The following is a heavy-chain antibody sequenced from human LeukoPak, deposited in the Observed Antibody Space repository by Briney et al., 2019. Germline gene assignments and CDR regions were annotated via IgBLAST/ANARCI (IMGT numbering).Heavy chain of an antibody. CDR3: ARPTPRWFEELTPTIDY. J-gene: IGHJ4*02. D-gene: IGHD3-10*01. CDR1: GFTFSSYS. CDR2: ISSSSSYI. Sequence: PGGSLRLSCAASGFTFSSYSMNWVRQAPGKGLEWVSSISSSSSYIYYADSVKGRFTISRDNAKNSLYLQMNSLRAEDTAVYFCARPTPRWFEELTPTIDYWGQGTLVTVSS. V-gene: IGHV3-21*01.